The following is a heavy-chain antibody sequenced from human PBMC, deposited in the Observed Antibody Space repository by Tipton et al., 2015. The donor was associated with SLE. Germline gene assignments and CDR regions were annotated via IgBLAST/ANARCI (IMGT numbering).Heavy chain of an antibody. CDR1: GFMFSNYG. CDR3: AKAAPGATQYSYYYYAMDV. V-gene: IGHV3-23*01. Sequence: SLRLSCAASGFMFSNYGMNWVRQAPGKGLEWVSSISASGGRTYYADSVKGRFTISRDNSKNMVNLQMNSLRAEDTAVYYCAKAAPGATQYSYYYYAMDVWGQGTAVTVSS. J-gene: IGHJ6*02. CDR2: ISASGGRT. D-gene: IGHD1-26*01.